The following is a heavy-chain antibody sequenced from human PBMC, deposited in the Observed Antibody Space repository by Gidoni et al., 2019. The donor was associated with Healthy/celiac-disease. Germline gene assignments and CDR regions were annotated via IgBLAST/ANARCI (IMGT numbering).Heavy chain of an antibody. V-gene: IGHV3-23*01. CDR3: AKDPAMGYFDL. CDR2: ISGSGGST. CDR1: GFTFSSFA. J-gene: IGHJ2*01. Sequence: EVQLLESGGGLVQSGGSLRLPCAASGFTFSSFAMSWVRQAPGKGLEWVSAISGSGGSTYNADSVKGRFTISRDNSKNTRYLQRNRLRAEDTAVYYCAKDPAMGYFDLWGRGTLVTVSS. D-gene: IGHD5-18*01.